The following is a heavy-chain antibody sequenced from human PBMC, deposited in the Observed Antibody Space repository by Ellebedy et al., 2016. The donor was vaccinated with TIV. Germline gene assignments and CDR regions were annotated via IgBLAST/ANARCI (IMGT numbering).Heavy chain of an antibody. Sequence: GESLKISCVASGFTFSSHVMNWVRQAPGKGLEWVSSIGASGTDKYYADSVKGRFTISRGNAKNSLYLQMDSLRAEDTAVFYCARDTAMNYWGLGTLVTVSS. D-gene: IGHD5-18*01. CDR3: ARDTAMNY. CDR1: GFTFSSHV. CDR2: IGASGTDK. J-gene: IGHJ4*02. V-gene: IGHV3-21*01.